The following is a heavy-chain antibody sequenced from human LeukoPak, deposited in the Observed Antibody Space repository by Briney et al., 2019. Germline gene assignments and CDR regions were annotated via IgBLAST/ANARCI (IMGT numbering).Heavy chain of an antibody. J-gene: IGHJ4*02. D-gene: IGHD6-13*01. CDR1: GYTFTGYY. Sequence: SVKVSCKASGYTFTGYYMHWVRQAPGQGLEWMGWINPNSGGTNYAQKFQGRVTMTRDTSISTAYMELSRLRSDDTAVYYCARELYSSSWYGIDYWGQGTLVTVSS. CDR2: INPNSGGT. V-gene: IGHV1-2*02. CDR3: ARELYSSSWYGIDY.